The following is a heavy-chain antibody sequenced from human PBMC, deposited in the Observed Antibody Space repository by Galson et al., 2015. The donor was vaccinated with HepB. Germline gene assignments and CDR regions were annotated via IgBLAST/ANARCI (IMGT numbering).Heavy chain of an antibody. CDR2: ISAYNGNT. CDR1: GYTFTSYG. Sequence: SVKVSCKASGYTFTSYGISWVRQAPGQGLEWMGWISAYNGNTNYAQKLQGRVTMTTDTSTSTAYMELRSLRSDDTAVYYCARDDDARLPGGPYYYYGMDVWGQGTTVTVSS. CDR3: ARDDDARLPGGPYYYYGMDV. V-gene: IGHV1-18*04. D-gene: IGHD5-18*01. J-gene: IGHJ6*02.